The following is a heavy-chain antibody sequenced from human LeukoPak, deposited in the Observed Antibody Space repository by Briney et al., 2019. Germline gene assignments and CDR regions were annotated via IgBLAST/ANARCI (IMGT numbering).Heavy chain of an antibody. Sequence: PSETLSLTCAVSGGSISSRSYYWGWIRQPPGKGLEWIGTIYYSGSAYYNPSLKSRVTISVDTSKNQFSLNLSSVTAADTAVYYCARRVIMSATGVPDTWLDPWGQGILVTVSS. J-gene: IGHJ5*02. D-gene: IGHD2-8*02. CDR3: ARRVIMSATGVPDTWLDP. CDR2: IYYSGSA. CDR1: GGSISSRSYY. V-gene: IGHV4-39*01.